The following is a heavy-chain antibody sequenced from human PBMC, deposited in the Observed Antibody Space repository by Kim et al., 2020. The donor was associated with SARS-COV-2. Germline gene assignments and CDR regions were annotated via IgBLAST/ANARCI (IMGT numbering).Heavy chain of an antibody. D-gene: IGHD6-19*01. V-gene: IGHV4-39*01. CDR3: ARHLGVSGWPYYFDY. CDR1: GGSISSSSYY. Sequence: SETLSLTCTVSGGSISSSSYYWGWIRQPPGKGLEWIGSIYYSGSTYYNPSLKSRVTISVDTSKNQFSLKLSSVTAADTAVYYCARHLGVSGWPYYFDYWGQGTLVTVSS. J-gene: IGHJ4*02. CDR2: IYYSGST.